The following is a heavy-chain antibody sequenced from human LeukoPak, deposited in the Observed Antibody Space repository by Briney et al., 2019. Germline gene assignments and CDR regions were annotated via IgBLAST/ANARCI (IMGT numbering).Heavy chain of an antibody. CDR2: INHSGST. V-gene: IGHV4-34*01. D-gene: IGHD3-10*01. J-gene: IGHJ4*02. CDR1: GGSFSGYY. CDR3: ARGRRYYGPGSYEPLYYFDY. Sequence: SETLSLTCADYGGSFSGYYWSWIRQPPGKGLEWIGEINHSGSTNYNPSLKSRVTISVDTSKNQFTLKLSSVTAADTAVYYCARGRRYYGPGSYEPLYYFDYWGQGTLVTVSS.